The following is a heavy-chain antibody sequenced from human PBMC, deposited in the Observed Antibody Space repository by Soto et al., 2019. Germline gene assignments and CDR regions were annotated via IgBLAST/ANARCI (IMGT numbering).Heavy chain of an antibody. J-gene: IGHJ4*02. D-gene: IGHD6-6*01. V-gene: IGHV2-5*02. CDR2: IYWDDDK. Sequence: QITLKESGPTLVKPTQTLTLTCTFSGFSLSNRGVGVGWVSQPPGQALEWLAVIYWDDDKRFSSSLKTRLTITKDLSNNQVVLTLTNMVPVDTATYYCVHPRTYSSSEIDSWGQGTLVTVSS. CDR3: VHPRTYSSSEIDS. CDR1: GFSLSNRGVG.